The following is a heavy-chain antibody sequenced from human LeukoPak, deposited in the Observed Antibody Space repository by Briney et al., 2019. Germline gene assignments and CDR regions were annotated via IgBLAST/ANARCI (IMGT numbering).Heavy chain of an antibody. CDR1: GFTFSRHW. J-gene: IGHJ4*02. CDR2: IKQDGSAK. Sequence: GGSLRLSCAASGFTFSRHWMYWVRQAPGKGLEWVANIKQDGSAKPYVDSVKGRFTISRDNAKNSLFLQMNSLRVEDTAVYYCARDNGWSADFWGQGTLVAVSS. CDR3: ARDNGWSADF. V-gene: IGHV3-7*03. D-gene: IGHD2-15*01.